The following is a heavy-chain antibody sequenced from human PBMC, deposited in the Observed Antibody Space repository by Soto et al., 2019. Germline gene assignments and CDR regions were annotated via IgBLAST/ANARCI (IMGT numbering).Heavy chain of an antibody. V-gene: IGHV1-3*01. J-gene: IGHJ4*02. CDR3: ARHIWFGEPPGGAVMH. CDR2: INAGNGNT. Sequence: QVQLVQSGAEVKKPGASVKVSCKASGYTFTSYAMHWVRQAPGQRLEWMGWINAGNGNTKYSQKFQGRVTITRDTSASTAYMELSSLRSEDTAVYYCARHIWFGEPPGGAVMHWGQGTLVTVSS. CDR1: GYTFTSYA. D-gene: IGHD3-10*01.